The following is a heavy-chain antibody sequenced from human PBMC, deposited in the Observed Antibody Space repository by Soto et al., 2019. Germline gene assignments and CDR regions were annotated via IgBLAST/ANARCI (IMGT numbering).Heavy chain of an antibody. CDR1: GFTFSDYA. CDR2: IRSNAYGGTA. Sequence: GGSLRLSCTASGFTFSDYAISWVRQAPGKGLEWVGFIRSNAYGGTAEYAASVKGRFTISRDDSKSIAYLQMNSLKTEDTAVYYCTRDLSPPSSCGGDCYGMDVWGQGTTVTVSS. J-gene: IGHJ6*01. CDR3: TRDLSPPSSCGGDCYGMDV. D-gene: IGHD2-21*01. V-gene: IGHV3-49*04.